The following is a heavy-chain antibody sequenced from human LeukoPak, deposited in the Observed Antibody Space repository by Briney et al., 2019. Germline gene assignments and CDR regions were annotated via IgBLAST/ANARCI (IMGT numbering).Heavy chain of an antibody. Sequence: GRSLRLFCAASGFTFDDYAMHWVRQAPGKGLEWVSGISWNSGSIGYADSVKGRFTISRDNAKNSLYLQMNSLRAEDTALYYCVQSPVAGDDYWGQGTLVTVSS. D-gene: IGHD6-19*01. CDR1: GFTFDDYA. CDR3: VQSPVAGDDY. J-gene: IGHJ4*02. CDR2: ISWNSGSI. V-gene: IGHV3-9*01.